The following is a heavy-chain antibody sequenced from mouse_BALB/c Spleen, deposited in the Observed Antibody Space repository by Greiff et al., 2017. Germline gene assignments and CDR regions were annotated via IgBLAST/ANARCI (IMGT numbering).Heavy chain of an antibody. V-gene: IGHV5-12*01. CDR3: ARHRYDWYFDV. D-gene: IGHD2-14*01. CDR2: ISNGGGST. Sequence: EVKLMESGGGLVKPGGSLKLSCAASGFTFSDYYMYWVRQTPEKRLEWVAYISNGGGSTYYPDTVKGRFTISRDNAKNTLYLQMSSLKSEDTAMYYCARHRYDWYFDVWGAGTTVTVSS. CDR1: GFTFSDYY. J-gene: IGHJ1*01.